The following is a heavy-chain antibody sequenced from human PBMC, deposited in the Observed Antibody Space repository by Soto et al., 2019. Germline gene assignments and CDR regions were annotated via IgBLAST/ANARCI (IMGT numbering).Heavy chain of an antibody. CDR3: ARDNDGAQFASSYNDL. CDR2: LYTGGNT. J-gene: IGHJ5*02. V-gene: IGHV3-66*01. D-gene: IGHD6-6*01. CDR1: GFTFSSYA. Sequence: GGSLRLSCAASGFTFSSYAMTWLRQAPGKGPEWVSVLYTGGNTYYADSVKGRFTISRDDSKNTVYLQMNSLRAEDTAVYYCARDNDGAQFASSYNDLWGQGTLVTVS.